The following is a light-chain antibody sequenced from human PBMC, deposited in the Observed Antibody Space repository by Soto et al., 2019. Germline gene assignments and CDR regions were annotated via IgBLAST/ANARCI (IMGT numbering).Light chain of an antibody. CDR2: DVS. CDR1: ISDFGAYNS. CDR3: SSYTTSTTRI. J-gene: IGLJ2*01. Sequence: QSALTHPASVAGSPGQSITIACTGTISDFGAYNSVSWYQQLPDKAPKLLIYDVSNLPSGGSNRFSGSTSGSTASLTISGLQAEDEADYYCSSYTTSTTRIFGGGTKVTVL. V-gene: IGLV2-14*03.